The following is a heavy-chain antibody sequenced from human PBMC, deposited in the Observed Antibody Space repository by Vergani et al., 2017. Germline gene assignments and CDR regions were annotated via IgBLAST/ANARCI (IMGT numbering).Heavy chain of an antibody. CDR2: TWYDGNNK. Sequence: QVQLVESGGGVVQPGRSLRLSCAASGFTFNQYGMHWVRQAPGKGLEWVAVTWYDGNNKQYADSVKGRFTISRDNSKSTMYLQMNSLRDEDTAIYYCARGDYGILTGCRYWGQGTLLTVSA. V-gene: IGHV3-33*01. CDR1: GFTFNQYG. CDR3: ARGDYGILTGCRY. J-gene: IGHJ4*02. D-gene: IGHD3-9*01.